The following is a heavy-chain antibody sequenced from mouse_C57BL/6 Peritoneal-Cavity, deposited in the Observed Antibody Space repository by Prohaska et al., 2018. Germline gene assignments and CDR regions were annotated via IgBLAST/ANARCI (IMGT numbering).Heavy chain of an antibody. D-gene: IGHD1-1*01. CDR3: ARGQFITTVVAFDY. CDR2: IFPGSGST. J-gene: IGHJ2*01. V-gene: IGHV1-75*01. CDR1: GYTFTDYY. Sequence: QVQLQQSGPELVKPGASVKISCKASGYTFTDYYINWVKQRPEQGLEWIRWIFPGSGSTYYNEKFKGKATLTVDKSSSTAYMLLSSLTSEDAAVYFCARGQFITTVVAFDYWGQGTTLTVSS.